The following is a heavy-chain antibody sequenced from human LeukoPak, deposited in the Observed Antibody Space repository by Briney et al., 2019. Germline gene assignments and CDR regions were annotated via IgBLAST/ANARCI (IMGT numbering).Heavy chain of an antibody. J-gene: IGHJ5*02. CDR3: ARDSKLRSGGLFDP. V-gene: IGHV3-7*01. Sequence: GGSLRLSCTASGFTFSSYWMSWVRQAPGKGLEWVADIKPDGSEGYYVDSVKGRFTISRDNAKNSLYLQMNSLRAEGTAVYSCARDSKLRSGGLFDPWGQGTLVTVSS. D-gene: IGHD2-15*01. CDR1: GFTFSSYW. CDR2: IKPDGSEG.